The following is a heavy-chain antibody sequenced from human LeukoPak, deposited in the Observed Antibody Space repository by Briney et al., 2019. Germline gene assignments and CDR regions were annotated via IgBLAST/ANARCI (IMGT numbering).Heavy chain of an antibody. V-gene: IGHV3-74*01. CDR1: GFIFRRYW. Sequence: GGSLRLSCAVSGFIFRRYWMHWVRQVPGKVLVWVSRINSDGRTTRYADAVKGRFTISRDNAKNTLYLQVNSLRAEDTAIYYCAREGECAGGTCSDPSRELDVWGQGTLVTVSS. J-gene: IGHJ4*02. D-gene: IGHD2-15*01. CDR2: INSDGRTT. CDR3: AREGECAGGTCSDPSRELDV.